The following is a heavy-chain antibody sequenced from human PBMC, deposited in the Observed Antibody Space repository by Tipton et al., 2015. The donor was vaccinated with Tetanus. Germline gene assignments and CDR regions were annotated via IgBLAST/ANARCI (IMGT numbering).Heavy chain of an antibody. J-gene: IGHJ4*02. D-gene: IGHD2-2*01. Sequence: TLSLTCTVSGSSISSSYYYWGWIRQPPGKGLEWIGSLDYSGNTYYNSSLMSRVTISGDTSKNQFSLRLNSVTAVDTAVYYCAKSDRVTRTSWYFHDWGQGTLATVSS. CDR3: AKSDRVTRTSWYFHD. V-gene: IGHV4-39*01. CDR1: GSSISSSYYY. CDR2: LDYSGNT.